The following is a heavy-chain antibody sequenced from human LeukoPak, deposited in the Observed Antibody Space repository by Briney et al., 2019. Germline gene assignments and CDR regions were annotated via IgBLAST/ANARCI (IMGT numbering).Heavy chain of an antibody. CDR3: ARRDGYNYVDY. J-gene: IGHJ4*02. V-gene: IGHV5-51*01. Sequence: GESLKISCKGSGYSFTSYWIGWVRQMPGKGLEWMGIIYPGDSDTRSFQGQVTISADKSISTAYLQWSGLKASDTAIYYCARRDGYNYVDYWGQGTLVTVSS. D-gene: IGHD5-24*01. CDR2: IYPGDSDT. CDR1: GYSFTSYW.